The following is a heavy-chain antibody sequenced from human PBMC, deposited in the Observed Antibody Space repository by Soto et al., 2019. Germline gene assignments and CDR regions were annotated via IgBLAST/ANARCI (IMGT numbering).Heavy chain of an antibody. CDR2: IIPIFGTA. CDR3: ARDVNMGLLLFY. J-gene: IGHJ4*02. D-gene: IGHD2-21*02. V-gene: IGHV1-69*13. CDR1: GGTFSSYA. Sequence: GASVKVSCKASGGTFSSYAISWVRQAPGQGLEWMGGIIPIFGTANYAQKFQGRVTITADESTSTAYMELSSLRSEDTAVYYCARDVNMGLLLFYWGQGTLVTVSS.